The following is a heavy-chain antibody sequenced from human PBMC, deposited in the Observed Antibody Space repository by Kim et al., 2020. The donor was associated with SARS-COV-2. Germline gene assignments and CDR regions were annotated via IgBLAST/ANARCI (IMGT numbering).Heavy chain of an antibody. Sequence: GGSLRLSCTASGFTFGDYAMSWFRQAPGKGPEWVGFIRSKAYGGTTEYAASVKGRFTISRDDSKSIAYLQMNSLKTEDTAVYYCTRGGTMVRGVIIALDYWGQGTLVTVSS. D-gene: IGHD3-10*01. J-gene: IGHJ4*02. V-gene: IGHV3-49*03. CDR2: IRSKAYGGTT. CDR1: GFTFGDYA. CDR3: TRGGTMVRGVIIALDY.